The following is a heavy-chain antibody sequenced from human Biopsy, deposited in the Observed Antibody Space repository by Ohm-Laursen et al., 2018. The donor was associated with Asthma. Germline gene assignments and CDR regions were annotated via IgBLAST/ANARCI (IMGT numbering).Heavy chain of an antibody. CDR3: AKEGVAGTHIED. Sequence: LSLTCAASGFTFSSYGMHWVRQAPGKGLEWVAVISYDGSSIYYADSVKGRFTISRDNSKNTLSLQMNSLTAEDTAVYYCAKEGVAGTHIEDWGQGTLVTVSS. V-gene: IGHV3-30*18. J-gene: IGHJ4*02. D-gene: IGHD6-19*01. CDR2: ISYDGSSI. CDR1: GFTFSSYG.